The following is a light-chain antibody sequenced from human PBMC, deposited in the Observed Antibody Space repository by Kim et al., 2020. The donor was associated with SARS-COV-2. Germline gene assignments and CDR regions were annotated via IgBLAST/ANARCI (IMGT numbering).Light chain of an antibody. J-gene: IGLJ3*02. CDR3: SSYTSSSTWV. CDR2: DVT. CDR1: RSDVGGYNY. Sequence: GQSITLSVTGTRSDVGGYNYVSWYQQHPGKAPNLMIYDVTNRPSGVSNRFSGSKSGNTASLTISGLQAEDEADYYCSSYTSSSTWVFGAGTQLTVL. V-gene: IGLV2-14*03.